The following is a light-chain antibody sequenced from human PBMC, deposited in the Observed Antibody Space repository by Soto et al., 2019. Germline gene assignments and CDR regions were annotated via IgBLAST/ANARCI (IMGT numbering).Light chain of an antibody. CDR2: EVS. CDR1: SSDVGGYNY. Sequence: QSALTQPASVSGSPGQSITISCTGTSSDVGGYNYVSWYQQHPGKAPKLMIYEVSNRPSGVSNRFSGSKSGNTASLTISGLQAEDEADYYCSSYTSSSTLPFRTGTKLTVL. J-gene: IGLJ1*01. CDR3: SSYTSSSTLP. V-gene: IGLV2-14*01.